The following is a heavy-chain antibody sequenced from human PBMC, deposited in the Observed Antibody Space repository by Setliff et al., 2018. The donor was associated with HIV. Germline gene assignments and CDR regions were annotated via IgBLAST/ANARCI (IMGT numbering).Heavy chain of an antibody. CDR1: GGSIRDYY. J-gene: IGHJ4*02. D-gene: IGHD4-17*01. CDR3: ARDPPGYGDSKDY. V-gene: IGHV4-59*01. CDR2: IYYSGST. Sequence: PSETLSLTCRVSGGSIRDYYWNWIRQPPGKGLEWLGYIYYSGSTTYNPSLRSRVTISIDTSKNQFSLNLRSVTAADTAVYYCARDPPGYGDSKDYWGQGKLVTVSS.